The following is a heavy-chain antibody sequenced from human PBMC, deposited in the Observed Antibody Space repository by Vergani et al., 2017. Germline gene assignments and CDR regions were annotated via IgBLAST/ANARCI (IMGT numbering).Heavy chain of an antibody. V-gene: IGHV3-23*01. D-gene: IGHD4-23*01. CDR1: GFTFSSYA. CDR2: ISGSGGST. Sequence: EVQLLESGGGLVQPGGSLRLSCAASGFTFSSYAMSWVRQAPGKGLEWVSAISGSGGSTYYADSVKGRFTISRDNSKNTLYLQMNSLRAEDTAVYYCAKAFSVTTVGVKGSSTWFDDWGQGTLVTVSS. J-gene: IGHJ4*02. CDR3: AKAFSVTTVGVKGSSTWFDD.